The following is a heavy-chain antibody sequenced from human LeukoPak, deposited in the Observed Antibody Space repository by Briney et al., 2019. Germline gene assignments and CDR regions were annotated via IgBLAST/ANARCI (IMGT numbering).Heavy chain of an antibody. CDR1: GFTFSDYY. J-gene: IGHJ3*02. CDR3: ARNGGNSLFVSDAFDI. D-gene: IGHD4-23*01. V-gene: IGHV3-11*01. Sequence: GGSLRLSCAASGFTFSDYYMSWIRQAPGKRLEWVSYINSSGYTIYYADSVKGRFTISRDNAKNSLYLQMNSLRAEDTAVYYCARNGGNSLFVSDAFDIWGQGTMVTVSS. CDR2: INSSGYTI.